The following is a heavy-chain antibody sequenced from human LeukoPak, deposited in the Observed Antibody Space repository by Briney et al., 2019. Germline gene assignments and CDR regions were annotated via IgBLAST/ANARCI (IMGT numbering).Heavy chain of an antibody. CDR2: IYYSGSI. CDR1: GGSISRYY. J-gene: IGHJ4*02. Sequence: SETLSLTCTVSGGSISRYYWSWIRQPPGKGLEWIGYIYYSGSINYNPSLKSRATISVDTSKNQFSLKLSSVTAVDTALYYCAGGSGLTFVYWGQGTLVTVSS. CDR3: AGGSGLTFVY. D-gene: IGHD3-10*01. V-gene: IGHV4-59*01.